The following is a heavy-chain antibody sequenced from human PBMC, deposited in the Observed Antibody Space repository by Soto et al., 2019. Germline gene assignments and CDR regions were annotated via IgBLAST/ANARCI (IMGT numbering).Heavy chain of an antibody. CDR3: ARDLVVPAALNYNYGMDV. CDR1: GDSISSSSNYY. D-gene: IGHD2-2*01. V-gene: IGHV4-61*01. Sequence: SETLSLTCTVSGDSISSSSNYYWGWIRQPPGKGLEWIGYIYDSGSTNYNPSLKSRVTISGNTSKNQFSLKLSSVTAADTAVYYCARDLVVPAALNYNYGMDVWGQGTTVTVSS. CDR2: IYDSGST. J-gene: IGHJ6*02.